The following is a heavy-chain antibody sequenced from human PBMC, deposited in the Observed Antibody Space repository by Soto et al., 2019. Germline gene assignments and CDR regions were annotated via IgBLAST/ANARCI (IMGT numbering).Heavy chain of an antibody. CDR2: INHSGST. D-gene: IGHD3-3*01. V-gene: IGHV4-34*01. Sequence: SGTLSLTCAVYGGSFSGYYWSWIRQPPGKGLEWIGEINHSGSTNYNPSLKSRVTISVDTSKNQFSLKLSSVTAADTAVYYCARTHYDFWSGYYSAFDYWGQGTLVTVSS. J-gene: IGHJ4*02. CDR1: GGSFSGYY. CDR3: ARTHYDFWSGYYSAFDY.